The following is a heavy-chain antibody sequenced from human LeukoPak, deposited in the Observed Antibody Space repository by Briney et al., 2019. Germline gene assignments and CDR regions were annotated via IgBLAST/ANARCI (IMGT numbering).Heavy chain of an antibody. V-gene: IGHV1-2*02. Sequence: GASVKVSCKASGYTFTSYGISWVRQAPGQGLEWMGWINPNSGGTNSAQKFQARVTMTRDTSITTAYMDLSRLRSDDTAVYYCARGVQGGYDFLTGYYFDYWGQGTLVTVSS. CDR1: GYTFTSYG. J-gene: IGHJ4*02. CDR2: INPNSGGT. D-gene: IGHD3-9*01. CDR3: ARGVQGGYDFLTGYYFDY.